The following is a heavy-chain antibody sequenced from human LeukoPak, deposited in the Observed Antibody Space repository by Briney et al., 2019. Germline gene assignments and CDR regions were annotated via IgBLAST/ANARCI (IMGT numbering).Heavy chain of an antibody. CDR1: GFTFDVYA. V-gene: IGHV3-9*03. J-gene: IGHJ1*01. Sequence: GGSLRLSCAASGFTFDVYAMHWVRQAPGKGLEWVSGISWNSGSIGYADSVKGRFTISRDNAKNSLYLQMNSLGAEDMALYYCANLYCTNGVCYYQHWGQGTLVTVSS. CDR3: ANLYCTNGVCYYQH. CDR2: ISWNSGSI. D-gene: IGHD2-8*01.